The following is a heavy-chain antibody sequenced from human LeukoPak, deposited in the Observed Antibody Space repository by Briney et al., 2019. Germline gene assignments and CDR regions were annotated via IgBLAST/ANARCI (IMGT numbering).Heavy chain of an antibody. J-gene: IGHJ4*02. CDR1: GNSFTSYW. V-gene: IGHV5-51*01. Sequence: GESLKISCKGPGNSFTSYWIGWVRQMPGKGLEWMGIIYPGDSDTRYSPSFQGQVTISADKSISTAYLQWSSLKASDTAMYYCASSQSSYYFDYWGQGTLVTVSS. CDR2: IYPGDSDT. CDR3: ASSQSSYYFDY. D-gene: IGHD5-24*01.